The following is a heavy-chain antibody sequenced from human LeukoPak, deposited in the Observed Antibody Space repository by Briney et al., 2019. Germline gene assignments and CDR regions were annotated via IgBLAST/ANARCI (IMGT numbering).Heavy chain of an antibody. CDR2: ISYDGSNK. V-gene: IGHV3-30*04. CDR1: GFTFSSYA. CDR3: ARDRPYQLLLSYYYGMDV. J-gene: IGHJ6*04. D-gene: IGHD2-2*01. Sequence: GGSLRLSCAASGFTFSSYAMHWVRQAPGKGLEWVAVISYDGSNKYYADSVKGRFTISRDNSKNTLYPQMNSLRAEDTAVYYCARDRPYQLLLSYYYGMDVWGKGTTVTVSS.